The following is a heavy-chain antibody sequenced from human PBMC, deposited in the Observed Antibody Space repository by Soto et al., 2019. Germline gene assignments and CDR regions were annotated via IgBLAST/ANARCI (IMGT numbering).Heavy chain of an antibody. CDR3: AKPDGATYNFRY. J-gene: IGHJ4*02. V-gene: IGHV3-23*01. CDR2: ISSSGGST. Sequence: DVQLLESGGGLVQPGGSLSLSCAASGFPFNTNSMSWVRQAPGKGLEWVSAISSSGGSTYYADSVKGRFIISRDNSQNTLYLQMNSLRAEDTAVYYCAKPDGATYNFRYWGQGTLVTVSS. D-gene: IGHD1-1*01. CDR1: GFPFNTNS.